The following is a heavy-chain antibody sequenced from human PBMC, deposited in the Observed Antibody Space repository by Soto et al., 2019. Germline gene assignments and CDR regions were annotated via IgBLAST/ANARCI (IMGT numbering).Heavy chain of an antibody. CDR2: IYYSGST. D-gene: IGHD1-1*01. J-gene: IGHJ3*02. CDR1: GGSISSYY. Sequence: SETLSLTCTVSGGSISSYYWSWIRQPPGKGLEWIGYIYYSGSTNYNPSLKSRVTISVDTSKNQFSLKLSSVTAADTAVYYCGGGSREQERIPLSGAFDIWSQGTMVTVSS. V-gene: IGHV4-59*01. CDR3: GGGSREQERIPLSGAFDI.